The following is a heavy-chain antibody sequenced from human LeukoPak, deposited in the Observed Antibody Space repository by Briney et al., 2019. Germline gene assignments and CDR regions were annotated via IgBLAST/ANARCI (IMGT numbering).Heavy chain of an antibody. CDR1: GFTFDDYA. V-gene: IGHV3-9*01. CDR3: AKDMRVRGVIRWCSFDP. D-gene: IGHD3-10*01. Sequence: SGRSLRLSCAASGFTFDDYAMHWVRQAPGKGLEWVSGISWNSGSIGYADSVKGRFTISRDNAKNSLYLQMNSLRAEDTALYYCAKDMRVRGVIRWCSFDPWGQGTLVAVSS. J-gene: IGHJ5*02. CDR2: ISWNSGSI.